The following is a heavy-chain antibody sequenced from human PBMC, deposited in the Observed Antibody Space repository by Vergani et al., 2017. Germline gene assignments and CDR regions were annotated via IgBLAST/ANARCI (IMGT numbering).Heavy chain of an antibody. D-gene: IGHD3-16*01. CDR3: ARGGHYDYIWGGKAFDI. CDR1: GGSISSGDYY. J-gene: IGHJ3*02. CDR2: IDYSGST. V-gene: IGHV4-30-4*01. Sequence: QVQLQESGPGLVKPSQTLSLTCTVSGGSISSGDYYWSWIRQPPGKGLEWIGYIDYSGSTYYNPSLKSRVTISVDTSKNQFSLKLSSVTAAGTAVYYCARGGHYDYIWGGKAFDIWGQGTMVTVSS.